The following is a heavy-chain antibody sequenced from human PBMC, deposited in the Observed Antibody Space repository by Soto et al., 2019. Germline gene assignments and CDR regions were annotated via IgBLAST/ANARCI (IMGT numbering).Heavy chain of an antibody. D-gene: IGHD2-8*01. CDR1: GYSFTDYH. V-gene: IGHV1-2*04. CDR3: ARGDSTDCSNGVCSFFYNHDMDV. J-gene: IGHJ6*02. CDR2: INPKSGGT. Sequence: ASVKVSYKASGYSFTDYHIHWVRQAPGQGLEWLGRINPKSGGTSTAQKFQGWVTMTTDTSISTASMELTRLTSDDTAVYYCARGDSTDCSNGVCSFFYNHDMDVWGQGTTVTGSS.